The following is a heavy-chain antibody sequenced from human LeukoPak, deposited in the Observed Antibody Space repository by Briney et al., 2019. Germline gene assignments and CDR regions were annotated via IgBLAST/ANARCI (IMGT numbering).Heavy chain of an antibody. J-gene: IGHJ3*02. D-gene: IGHD1-26*01. V-gene: IGHV3-21*01. Sequence: PGGSLRLSCAASGFTFSDHYMDWVRQAPGKGLEWVSSISSSSDYIYYADSLKGRFTISRDNAKNSLYLQMNSLRAEDTAVYYCAREEGGAGLYGFDIWGQGTMVTVSS. CDR3: AREEGGAGLYGFDI. CDR1: GFTFSDHY. CDR2: ISSSSDYI.